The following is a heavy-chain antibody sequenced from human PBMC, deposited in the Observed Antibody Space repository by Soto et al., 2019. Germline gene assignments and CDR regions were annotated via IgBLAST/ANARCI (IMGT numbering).Heavy chain of an antibody. CDR2: ISGSGGGT. Sequence: LRLSCAASGFTFSSYAMSWVRQAPGKGLEWVSSISGSGGGTYYADPVKGRFTISRDNSKNTLYLQMISLRAEDTAVYYCAKSRGSGSYFNPFDAFDFWGQGTMVTVSS. CDR1: GFTFSSYA. CDR3: AKSRGSGSYFNPFDAFDF. J-gene: IGHJ3*01. V-gene: IGHV3-23*01. D-gene: IGHD3-10*01.